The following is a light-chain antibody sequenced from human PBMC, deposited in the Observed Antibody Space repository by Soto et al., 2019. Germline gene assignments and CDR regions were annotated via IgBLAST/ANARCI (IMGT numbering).Light chain of an antibody. J-gene: IGKJ2*01. CDR1: QSLNRD. CDR2: DVS. CDR3: QQYNNWPYT. V-gene: IGKV3D-15*01. Sequence: EIVLTQSPATLSVSPGERATLSCRASQSLNRDLAWYQQRPGQSPRLLMYDVSNRATGIPARFSGSGSGTDFTLTISSLQSEDFALYYCQQYNNWPYTFGQGTKVDIK.